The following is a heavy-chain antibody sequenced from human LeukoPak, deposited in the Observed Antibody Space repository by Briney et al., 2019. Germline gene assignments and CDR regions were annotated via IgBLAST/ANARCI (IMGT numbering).Heavy chain of an antibody. CDR1: RFTFSSYE. J-gene: IGHJ5*02. CDR3: ARNGDSSGYPTPDWFDP. D-gene: IGHD3-22*01. Sequence: GGSLTLSCAASRFTFSSYEMKWVRQAPGQGLVGVSYISSSSSTIYYAVSVKGRFTISRDNAKDSLYLQMNSLRAEDTAVYYCARNGDSSGYPTPDWFDPWGQGTLVTVSS. V-gene: IGHV3-48*03. CDR2: ISSSSSTI.